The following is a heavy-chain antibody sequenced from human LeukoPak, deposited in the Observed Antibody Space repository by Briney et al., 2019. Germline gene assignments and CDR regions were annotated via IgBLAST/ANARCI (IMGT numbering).Heavy chain of an antibody. CDR2: INHSGST. CDR1: GGSFSDYY. D-gene: IGHD5-18*01. V-gene: IGHV4-34*01. Sequence: SETLSLTCGVYGGSFSDYYWSWIRQPPGKGLEWIGAINHSGSTNYNPSLMSGVTISVDNSKNQFPLKVNTVTAADTAVYYCARRGYTYGWGWFDPWGQGTLVTVSS. J-gene: IGHJ5*02. CDR3: ARRGYTYGWGWFDP.